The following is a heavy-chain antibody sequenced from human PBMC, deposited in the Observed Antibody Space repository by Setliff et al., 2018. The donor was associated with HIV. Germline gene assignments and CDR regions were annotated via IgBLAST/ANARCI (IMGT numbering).Heavy chain of an antibody. CDR3: ASGYCSGGSCLSAEYFQH. CDR1: GLTFSDFW. D-gene: IGHD2-15*01. J-gene: IGHJ1*01. CDR2: INTDGGSA. Sequence: GSLRLSCAASGLTFSDFWMHWVRQVPGKGLVWVSRINTDGGSANYADSVKGRFTVSRDNAKNTLYLQMNSLRPEDTAVYFCASGYCSGGSCLSAEYFQHWGQGTLVTVSS. V-gene: IGHV3-74*01.